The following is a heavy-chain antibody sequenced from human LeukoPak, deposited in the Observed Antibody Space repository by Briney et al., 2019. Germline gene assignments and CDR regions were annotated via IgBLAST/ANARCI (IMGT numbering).Heavy chain of an antibody. J-gene: IGHJ4*02. CDR1: GFTFSSYG. CDR3: ARAPGYCSGGSCYDY. D-gene: IGHD2-15*01. V-gene: IGHV3-33*01. CDR2: IWSDGSSK. Sequence: GGSLRLSCAASGFTFSSYGMHWVRQAPGKGLEWVAVIWSDGSSKHYADSVKGRFTISRDNSKNTVYLQMKSLRADDTALYYCARAPGYCSGGSCYDYWGQGTLVTVSS.